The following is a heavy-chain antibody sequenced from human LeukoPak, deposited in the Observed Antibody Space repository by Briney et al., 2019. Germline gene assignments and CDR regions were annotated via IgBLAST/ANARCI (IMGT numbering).Heavy chain of an antibody. Sequence: SETLSLTCAVSDDSFSSHYWTWIRQPPGKGLEWIGYISYIGSTNYNPSLKSRVTISIETSKNHFSLKLSSVTAADTAVYYCARDLVTVTKGFDIWGQGTMVSVSS. CDR1: DDSFSSHY. V-gene: IGHV4-59*11. J-gene: IGHJ3*02. CDR2: ISYIGST. D-gene: IGHD4-17*01. CDR3: ARDLVTVTKGFDI.